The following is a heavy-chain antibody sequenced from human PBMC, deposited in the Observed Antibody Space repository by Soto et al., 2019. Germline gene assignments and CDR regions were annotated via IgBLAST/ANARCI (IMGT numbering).Heavy chain of an antibody. D-gene: IGHD2-2*01. CDR3: AKSSRQYASAIQAFFDP. CDR2: VSQDGTVK. CDR1: GFTFNTYW. Sequence: GGSLRLSCATSGFTFNTYWMTWVRQAPGKGLEWVASVSQDGTVKDYEDSLRDRFTISRDYVTKSSFLQMNNMRAEDTAVYYCAKSSRQYASAIQAFFDPWGLGTLVTVSS. J-gene: IGHJ5*02. V-gene: IGHV3-7*03.